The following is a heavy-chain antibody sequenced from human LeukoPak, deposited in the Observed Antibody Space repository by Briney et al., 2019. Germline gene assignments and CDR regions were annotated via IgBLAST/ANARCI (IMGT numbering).Heavy chain of an antibody. J-gene: IGHJ5*02. CDR2: ISANGYDT. V-gene: IGHV3-23*01. D-gene: IGHD2-8*02. CDR3: AKDVWWSVS. CDR1: GFTFSRHA. Sequence: GGSLRLSRAASGFTFSRHAMTWVRQAPGKGLEWVSAISANGYDTFYADSVKGRFTISRDNSKNILYLQMNSLRAEDTAIYFCAKDVWWSVSWGQGAPVTVSS.